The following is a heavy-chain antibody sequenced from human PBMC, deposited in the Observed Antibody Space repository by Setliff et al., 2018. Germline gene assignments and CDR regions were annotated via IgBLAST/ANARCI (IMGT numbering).Heavy chain of an antibody. CDR1: GGSISSSSYY. Sequence: KPSETLSLTCTVSGGSISSSSYYWGWIRQPPGKGLEWIGSIYYSGNSNYDTNYNPSLQSRVTILSDTSKNQFSLKLSSVTAADTALYYCTVYNTGSSKDHYWGQGTPVTVSS. J-gene: IGHJ4*02. V-gene: IGHV4-39*07. D-gene: IGHD2-8*02. CDR2: IYYSGNSNYDT. CDR3: TVYNTGSSKDHY.